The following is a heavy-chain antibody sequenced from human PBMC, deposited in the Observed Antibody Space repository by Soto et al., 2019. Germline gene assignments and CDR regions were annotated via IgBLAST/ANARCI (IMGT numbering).Heavy chain of an antibody. CDR3: ARSPGVFDY. CDR1: GATFSSLA. D-gene: IGHD3-10*01. Sequence: QVQLVQSGAEVKKPGSSVKVSCKASGATFSSLAISWVRQAPGQGLEWMGGLVPVFGTANYAQKFQGRVTITADTSTSTSYMELGSLRSEDTAVYYCARSPGVFDYWGQGTLVTVSS. CDR2: LVPVFGTA. V-gene: IGHV1-69*06. J-gene: IGHJ4*02.